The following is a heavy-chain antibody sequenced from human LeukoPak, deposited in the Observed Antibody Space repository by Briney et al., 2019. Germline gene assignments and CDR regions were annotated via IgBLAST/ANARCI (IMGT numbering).Heavy chain of an antibody. Sequence: ASVKVSCKASGHTFTSYYMHWVRQAPGQGLEWMGIINPSGGSTSYAQKFQGRVTMTRDTSTSTVYMELSSLRSEDTAVYYCARVYYDFWSGYYDAFDIWGQGTMVTVSS. CDR3: ARVYYDFWSGYYDAFDI. CDR1: GHTFTSYY. D-gene: IGHD3-3*01. CDR2: INPSGGST. V-gene: IGHV1-46*01. J-gene: IGHJ3*02.